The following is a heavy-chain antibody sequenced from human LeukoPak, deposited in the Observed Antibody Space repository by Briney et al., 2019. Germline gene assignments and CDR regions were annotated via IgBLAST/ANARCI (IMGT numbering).Heavy chain of an antibody. J-gene: IGHJ4*02. CDR3: ARDLHYYESSSYNCFDY. CDR1: GGSISSYY. Sequence: PSETLSLTCTVSGGSISSYYWSWIRQPPGKGLEWIGYIYHSGSTNYNPSLKSRVTISVDTSKNQFSLKLSSVTAADTAVYYCARDLHYYESSSYNCFDYWGQGTLVTVSS. D-gene: IGHD3-22*01. V-gene: IGHV4-59*01. CDR2: IYHSGST.